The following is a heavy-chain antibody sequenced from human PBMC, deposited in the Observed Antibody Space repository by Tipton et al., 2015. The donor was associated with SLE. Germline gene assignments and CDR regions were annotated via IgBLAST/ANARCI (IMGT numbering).Heavy chain of an antibody. CDR3: ARALVGVVVPAAMAEHYFDY. CDR2: TYYRSKWYN. D-gene: IGHD2-2*01. CDR1: GDSVSSNSAA. Sequence: GLVKPSQTLSLTCAISGDSVSSNSAAWNWIRQSPSRGLEWLGRTYYRSKWYNDYAVSVKSRITINPDTSKNQFSLQLNSVTPEDTAVYYCARALVGVVVPAAMAEHYFDYWGQGTLVTVSS. V-gene: IGHV6-1*01. J-gene: IGHJ4*02.